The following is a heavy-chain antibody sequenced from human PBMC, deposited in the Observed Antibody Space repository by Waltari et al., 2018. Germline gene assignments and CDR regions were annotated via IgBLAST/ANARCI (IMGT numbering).Heavy chain of an antibody. J-gene: IGHJ4*02. CDR3: ARTCISAACYMIY. CDR1: GYTFTSRG. Sequence: QVQLVQSGGEMKEPGASVKVSCKASGYTFTSRGINWVRQAPGQGLGWMGWRNNQNGSTNHAQNPQGRVTMTADTSTTTAYMELRSLKSDDTAIYYCARTCISAACYMIYWGQGTLVTVSA. D-gene: IGHD2-2*02. V-gene: IGHV1-18*01. CDR2: RNNQNGST.